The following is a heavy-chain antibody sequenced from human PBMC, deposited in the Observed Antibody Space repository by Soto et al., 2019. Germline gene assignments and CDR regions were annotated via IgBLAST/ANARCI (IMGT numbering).Heavy chain of an antibody. CDR2: TYHTGST. CDR3: ATDSAGRGPFDP. V-gene: IGHV4-59*13. J-gene: IGHJ5*02. Sequence: SETLSLTCTVSGGSISSYYWSWIRQAPGKGLEWIGYTYHTGSTKYNPSLKSRATISVDTSKNQFSLTLNSAAAADTAVYYCATDSAGRGPFDPWGQGILVTVS. D-gene: IGHD3-10*01. CDR1: GGSISSYY.